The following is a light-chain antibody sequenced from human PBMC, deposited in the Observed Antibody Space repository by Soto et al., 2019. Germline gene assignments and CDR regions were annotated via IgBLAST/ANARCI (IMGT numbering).Light chain of an antibody. CDR3: QQSYSTPGT. Sequence: DVQMSQSPATLSVSVGDRVTITCRASQTISCWLAWYQQKPGKAPKLLMYGASSLKSGVPSRFSGSGSGTDFTLTISSLQPEDFATYYCQQSYSTPGTFGQGTKVDI. J-gene: IGKJ1*01. V-gene: IGKV1-39*01. CDR1: QTISCW. CDR2: GAS.